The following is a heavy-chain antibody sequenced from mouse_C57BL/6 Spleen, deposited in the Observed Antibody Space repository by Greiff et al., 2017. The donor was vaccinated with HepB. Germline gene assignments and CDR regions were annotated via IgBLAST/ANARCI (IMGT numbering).Heavy chain of an antibody. CDR1: GFYIKNTY. D-gene: IGHD3-2*02. Sequence: EVQLQQSVAELVRPGASVKLSCTASGFYIKNTYMHWVKQRPEQGLEWIGRIDPANGNTKYAPKFQGKATITADTSSNTAYLQLSSLTSEDTAIYYWARQLRLRKDFDYWGQGTTLTVSS. CDR3: ARQLRLRKDFDY. J-gene: IGHJ2*01. V-gene: IGHV14-3*01. CDR2: IDPANGNT.